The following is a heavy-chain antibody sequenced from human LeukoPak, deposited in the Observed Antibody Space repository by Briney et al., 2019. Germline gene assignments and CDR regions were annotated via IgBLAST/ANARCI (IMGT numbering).Heavy chain of an antibody. CDR2: INHSGST. CDR3: AREDYYYGSGSYYFRYYYYMDV. D-gene: IGHD3-10*01. J-gene: IGHJ6*03. V-gene: IGHV4-34*01. Sequence: PSETLSLTCAVYGGSFSGYYWSWIRQPPGKGLEWIGEINHSGSTNYNPSLKSRVTISVDTSKNQFSLKLSSVTTADTAVYYCAREDYYYGSGSYYFRYYYYMDVWGKGTTVTVSS. CDR1: GGSFSGYY.